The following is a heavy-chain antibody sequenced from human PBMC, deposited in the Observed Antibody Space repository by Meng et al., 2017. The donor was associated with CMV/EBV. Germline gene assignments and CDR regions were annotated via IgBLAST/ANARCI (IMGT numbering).Heavy chain of an antibody. CDR1: GFTFSDYY. CDR3: ARDRGELLDY. J-gene: IGHJ4*02. D-gene: IGHD1-26*01. CDR2: ISYDGSNK. Sequence: GESLKISCAASGFTFSDYYMSWIRQAPGKGLEWVAVISYDGSNKYYADSVKGRFTISRDNSKNTLYLQMNSLRAEDTAVYYCARDRGELLDYWGQGTLVTVSS. V-gene: IGHV3-30*03.